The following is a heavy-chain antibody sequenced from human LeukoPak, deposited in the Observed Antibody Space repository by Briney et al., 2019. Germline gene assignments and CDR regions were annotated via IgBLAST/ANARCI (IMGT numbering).Heavy chain of an antibody. V-gene: IGHV4-39*01. CDR2: IYHTGST. CDR3: AKDRLHRDYFDL. CDR1: GGSVSATSHY. J-gene: IGHJ4*02. Sequence: PSETLSLTCTVSGGSVSATSHYWAWLRQSPGKPPEWIGSIYHTGSTFYNPSLRSRFPISVDTSKNQFSLRLTSVTAADTAIYFCAKDRLHRDYFDLWGQGTLLTVSS. D-gene: IGHD2-15*01.